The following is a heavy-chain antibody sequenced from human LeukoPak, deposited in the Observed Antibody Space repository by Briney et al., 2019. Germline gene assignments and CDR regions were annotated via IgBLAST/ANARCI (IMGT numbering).Heavy chain of an antibody. CDR1: GFTFSTYS. Sequence: PGGSLRLSCPASGFTFSTYSMNWVRQAPGKGLEWVSSITRSSYYIYYADSVKGRFTISRDNAKNSLYLQMNSLRAEDTAVYYCARDGPKGYWGQGTLVTVSS. V-gene: IGHV3-21*01. CDR3: ARDGPKGY. CDR2: ITRSSYYI. J-gene: IGHJ4*02.